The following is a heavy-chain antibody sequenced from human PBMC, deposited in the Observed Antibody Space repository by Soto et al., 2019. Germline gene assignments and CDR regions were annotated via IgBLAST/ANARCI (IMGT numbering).Heavy chain of an antibody. CDR3: ARDHGNYVDY. Sequence: SETLPLTCSVSGGSISSSSYYWGWIRQPPGKGLEWIGSIYYSGSTYYNPSLKSRVTISVDTSTNQFSLMVGSVPAEDTAVYLGARDHGNYVDYGGQATLVTVSS. V-gene: IGHV4-39*07. CDR1: GGSISSSSYY. J-gene: IGHJ4*02. CDR2: IYYSGST.